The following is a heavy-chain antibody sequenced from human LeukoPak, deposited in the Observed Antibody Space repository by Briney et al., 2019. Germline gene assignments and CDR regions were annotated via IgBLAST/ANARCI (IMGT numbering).Heavy chain of an antibody. V-gene: IGHV3-7*01. J-gene: IGHJ4*02. D-gene: IGHD1-1*01. CDR2: IKEDGTEK. CDR1: GFTFSDFW. CDR3: VRESRPGGAMGLYHNLDY. Sequence: PGGSLRLSCAGSGFTFSDFWMTWVRQTPGKGLEWVAYIKEDGTEKNLVDSVKGRFTISRDNTKNLLYLEMNSLRGDDTAIYYCVRESRPGGAMGLYHNLDYWGQGTLVAVSS.